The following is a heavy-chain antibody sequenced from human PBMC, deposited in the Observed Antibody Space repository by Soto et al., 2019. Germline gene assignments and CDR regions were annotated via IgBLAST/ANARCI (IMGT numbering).Heavy chain of an antibody. J-gene: IGHJ4*02. D-gene: IGHD1-7*01. V-gene: IGHV4-34*01. CDR3: ARGPGITATSYGHGY. Sequence: SETLSLTCAVYGGYFGGYYWSWIRQPPGKGLEWIGEINHSGSTNYNPSLKSRVTISVDTSKNQFSLKLSSVTAADTAVYYCARGPGITATSYGHGYWGQGTLVT. CDR2: INHSGST. CDR1: GGYFGGYY.